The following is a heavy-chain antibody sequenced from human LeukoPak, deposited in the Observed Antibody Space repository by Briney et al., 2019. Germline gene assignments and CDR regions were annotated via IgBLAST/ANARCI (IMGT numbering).Heavy chain of an antibody. V-gene: IGHV3-73*01. Sequence: GGSLRLPCAASGFTFSGSAMHWVRQASGKGLEWVGRIRSKANSYATAYAASVKGRFTISRDDSKNTAYLQMNSLKTEDTAVYYCTRPAGSSGWNNDYWGQGNLVTVSS. CDR1: GFTFSGSA. J-gene: IGHJ4*02. CDR2: IRSKANSYAT. D-gene: IGHD6-19*01. CDR3: TRPAGSSGWNNDY.